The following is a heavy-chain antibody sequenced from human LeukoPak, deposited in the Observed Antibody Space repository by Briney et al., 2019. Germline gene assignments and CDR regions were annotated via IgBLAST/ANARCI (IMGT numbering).Heavy chain of an antibody. J-gene: IGHJ4*02. CDR2: IRGDGGST. CDR3: ARESESSGWYDY. Sequence: GGSLRLSCTASGFTFGDYAIHWVRQAPGKGLEWVSLIRGDGGSTFYADSVKGRFTISRDDSKNSLYLQMNSLRSDDTALYYCARESESSGWYDYWGQGTLVTVSS. D-gene: IGHD6-19*01. V-gene: IGHV3-43*02. CDR1: GFTFGDYA.